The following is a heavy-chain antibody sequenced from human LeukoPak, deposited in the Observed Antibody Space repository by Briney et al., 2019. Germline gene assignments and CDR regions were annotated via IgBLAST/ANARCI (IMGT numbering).Heavy chain of an antibody. J-gene: IGHJ6*03. D-gene: IGHD5-18*01. CDR2: VSGSGDNT. CDR3: ACTAYYYYYLDV. CDR1: GFTFSSHA. V-gene: IGHV3-23*01. Sequence: PGGSLRLSCAASGFTFSSHAMSWVRQAPGEGLEWVSAVSGSGDNTYYADSVKGRFTISRDNSKNTLYLHMGSLRAEDTAVYYCACTAYYYYYLDVWGKGTTVTVSS.